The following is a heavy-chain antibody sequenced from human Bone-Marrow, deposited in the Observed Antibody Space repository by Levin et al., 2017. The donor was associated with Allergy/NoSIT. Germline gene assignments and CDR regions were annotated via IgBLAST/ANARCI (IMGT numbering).Heavy chain of an antibody. CDR2: MYHSGST. CDR3: ARPLREYNYGLFEH. J-gene: IGHJ4*02. CDR1: GASISSSNYY. V-gene: IGHV4-39*01. D-gene: IGHD5-18*01. Sequence: SQTLSLPCTVSGASISSSNYYWGWIRQPPGKGLEWIGSMYHSGSTDFNPSLESRATLSVDTSKNQFSLKLRSVTAADTAVYYCARPLREYNYGLFEHWGQGALVTVSS.